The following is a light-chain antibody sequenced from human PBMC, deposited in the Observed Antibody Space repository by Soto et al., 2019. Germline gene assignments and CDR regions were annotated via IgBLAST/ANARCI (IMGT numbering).Light chain of an antibody. CDR1: QIIGTN. CDR2: GAF. CDR3: QQYDKWPYT. J-gene: IGKJ2*01. Sequence: EIVLTQSPATLSASPGEGATLSCRTSQIIGTNLAWYQQKPGQAPRLLIYGAFIRAPGFPVRFRGTGSGSEFTLTISSLQSEDCALYFCQQYDKWPYTFGQGTNLELK. V-gene: IGKV3-15*01.